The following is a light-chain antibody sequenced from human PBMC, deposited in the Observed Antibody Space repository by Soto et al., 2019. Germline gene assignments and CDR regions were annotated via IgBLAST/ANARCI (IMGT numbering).Light chain of an antibody. CDR1: QSVSSN. Sequence: EIVMTQSPATLSVSPGERATLSCTASQSVSSNLAWYQQKPGQAPRLLIYDTSNRATGIPARFSGSGSGTDFTLTISSLEPADFGVYYCQQRHNWPITFGQGTRLEIK. CDR2: DTS. CDR3: QQRHNWPIT. V-gene: IGKV3-11*01. J-gene: IGKJ5*01.